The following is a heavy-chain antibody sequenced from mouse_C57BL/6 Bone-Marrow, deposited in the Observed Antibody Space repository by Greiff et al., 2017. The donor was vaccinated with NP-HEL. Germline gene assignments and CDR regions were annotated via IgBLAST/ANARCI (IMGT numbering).Heavy chain of an antibody. J-gene: IGHJ2*01. D-gene: IGHD2-12*01. CDR2: IDPETGGT. CDR3: TRERDLRG. Sequence: VQLQQSGAELVRPGASVTLSCKASGYTFTDYEMHWVKQTPVHGLGWIGAIDPETGGTAYNQKFKGKAILTADKSSSTSYMELRSLTSEDSAVYYCTRERDLRGWGQGTTLTVSS. V-gene: IGHV1-15*01. CDR1: GYTFTDYE.